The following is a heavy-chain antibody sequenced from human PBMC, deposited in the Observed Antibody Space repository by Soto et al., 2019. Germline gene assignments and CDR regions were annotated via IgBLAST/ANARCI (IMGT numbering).Heavy chain of an antibody. D-gene: IGHD2-15*01. CDR2: ISGSGGST. J-gene: IGHJ4*02. V-gene: IGHV3-23*01. CDR1: GFTFSSYA. Sequence: VGSLRLSCAASGFTFSSYAMSWVRQAPGKGLEWVSAISGSGGSTYYADSVKGRFTISRDNSKNTLYLQMNSLRAEDTAVYYCVRSTLVVKVRGLDYWGQGTLVTVSS. CDR3: VRSTLVVKVRGLDY.